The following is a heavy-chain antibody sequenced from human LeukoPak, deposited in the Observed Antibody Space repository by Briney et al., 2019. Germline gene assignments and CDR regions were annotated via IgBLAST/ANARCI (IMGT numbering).Heavy chain of an antibody. V-gene: IGHV1-69*13. CDR2: IIPVFGTA. Sequence: EASVTVSCKASGGTFSSYAISWVRQAPGQGLEWMGGIIPVFGTANYAQKFQGRVSITADESTSTAYMELSSLTSEDTAVYYCASHSSSPYYYYGMDVWGQGTTVTVSS. J-gene: IGHJ6*02. CDR3: ASHSSSPYYYYGMDV. D-gene: IGHD6-6*01. CDR1: GGTFSSYA.